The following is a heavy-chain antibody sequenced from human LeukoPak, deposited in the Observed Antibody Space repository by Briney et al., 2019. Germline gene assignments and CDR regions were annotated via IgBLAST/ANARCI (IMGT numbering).Heavy chain of an antibody. CDR1: GYTFTGYY. V-gene: IGHV1-2*02. CDR3: AIRPRGPSLHPFDY. J-gene: IGHJ4*02. CDR2: INPNSGGT. Sequence: GASVKVSCKASGYTFTGYYMHWVRQAPGQGLEWTGWINPNSGGTNYAQKFQGRVTMTRDTSISTAYMELSRLRSDDTAVYYCAIRPRGPSLHPFDYWGQGTLVTVSS.